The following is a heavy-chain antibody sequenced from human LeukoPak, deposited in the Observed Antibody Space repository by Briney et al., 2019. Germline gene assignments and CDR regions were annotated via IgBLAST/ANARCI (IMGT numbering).Heavy chain of an antibody. CDR2: TNPDGSRA. CDR1: GFIFSNYW. J-gene: IGHJ4*02. Sequence: GGSMRLSCAASGFIFSNYWMHWVRQAPGKGLVWVSRTNPDGSRADYADSVKGRFTISRHNAKNSLYLQMNSLRAEDTAVYYCAREKYSSSWYGGNDYWGQGTLVTVSS. D-gene: IGHD6-13*01. V-gene: IGHV3-74*01. CDR3: AREKYSSSWYGGNDY.